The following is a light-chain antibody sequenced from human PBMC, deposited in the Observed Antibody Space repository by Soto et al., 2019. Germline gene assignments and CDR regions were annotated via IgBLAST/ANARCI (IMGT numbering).Light chain of an antibody. J-gene: IGKJ2*01. V-gene: IGKV1-5*03. CDR3: QQYDSYSPYA. CDR2: KAS. CDR1: HTITSS. Sequence: DIQMTQFPPTLSASIGDRVTITCRASHTITSSWAWYQQKPGKAPKLLFYKASALETGVPSRFSGSGSGTEFTLTISSLQPDDFAPYYCQQYDSYSPYAFGQGTRREIK.